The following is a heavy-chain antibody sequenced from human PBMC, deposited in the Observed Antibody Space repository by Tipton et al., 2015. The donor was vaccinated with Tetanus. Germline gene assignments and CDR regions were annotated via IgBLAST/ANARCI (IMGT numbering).Heavy chain of an antibody. J-gene: IGHJ3*02. CDR1: GASIRSNY. V-gene: IGHV4-59*01. Sequence: LRLSCNVSGASIRSNYWTWIRQPPGKGLEWIGYIYDSGTINTKYNPSLRGRVAISIDTSKKQFSLKMSSVTAADTAVYYCARWGDASGSTNLYAFDIWGQGTMVSVSS. CDR3: ARWGDASGSTNLYAFDI. D-gene: IGHD3-10*01. CDR2: IYDSGTI.